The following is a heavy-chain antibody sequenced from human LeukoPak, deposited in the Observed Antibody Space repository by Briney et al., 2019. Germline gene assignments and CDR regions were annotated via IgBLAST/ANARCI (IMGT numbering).Heavy chain of an antibody. CDR1: GGSFSGYH. Sequence: SEALSLTCAVCGGSFSGYHWSWIRQPPAKGLDWIGEINQSARDTYNRSLKIRIRIAVDTSKSQCSLKLNSVSAAYTAGYYCARGYYDGSGSSFDDGRQGTLVTV. CDR3: ARGYYDGSGSSFDD. V-gene: IGHV4-34*01. J-gene: IGHJ4*02. D-gene: IGHD3-10*01. CDR2: INQSARD.